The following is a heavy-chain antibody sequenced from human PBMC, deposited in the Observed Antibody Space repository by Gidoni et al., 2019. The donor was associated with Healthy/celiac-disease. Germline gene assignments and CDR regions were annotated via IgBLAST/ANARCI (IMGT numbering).Heavy chain of an antibody. CDR1: GFTFSNAW. J-gene: IGHJ5*02. CDR3: TTITMVRGNWFDP. V-gene: IGHV3-15*01. D-gene: IGHD3-10*01. CDR2: IKSKTDGGTT. Sequence: EVQLVESGGGLVKPGGSLRLSCAASGFTFSNAWMSWVRQAPGKGLEWVGRIKSKTDGGTTDYAAPVKGRFTISRDDSKNTLYLQMNSLKTEDTAVYYCTTITMVRGNWFDPWGQGTLVTVSS.